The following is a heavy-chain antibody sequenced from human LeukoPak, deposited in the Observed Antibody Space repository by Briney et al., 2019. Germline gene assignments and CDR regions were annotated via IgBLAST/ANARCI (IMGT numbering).Heavy chain of an antibody. CDR2: IYAGGRT. J-gene: IGHJ4*02. D-gene: IGHD2-2*01. Sequence: GGSLRLSCAASGLTVSSNYMSWVRQAPGRGLEWVSVIYAGGRTYYADSVKGRFTISRHDSNNTLYLQMNSLRPEDTAVYYCARVIYQLVFDYWGQGTLVSVSS. CDR3: ARVIYQLVFDY. V-gene: IGHV3-53*04. CDR1: GLTVSSNY.